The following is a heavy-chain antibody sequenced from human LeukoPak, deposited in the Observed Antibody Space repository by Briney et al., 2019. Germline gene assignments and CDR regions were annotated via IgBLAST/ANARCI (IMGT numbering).Heavy chain of an antibody. CDR3: TKDRGRYYYGSGFDY. CDR2: IRSKAYGGTT. CDR1: GFTFGDYE. Sequence: GGSLRLSCTASGFTFGDYEMSWVRQAPGKGLEWVGFIRSKAYGGTTEYAASVKGRFTISRDESTSIAYLQMNSLKTEDTAVYYCTKDRGRYYYGSGFDYWGQGTLVSVSS. V-gene: IGHV3-49*04. D-gene: IGHD3-10*01. J-gene: IGHJ4*02.